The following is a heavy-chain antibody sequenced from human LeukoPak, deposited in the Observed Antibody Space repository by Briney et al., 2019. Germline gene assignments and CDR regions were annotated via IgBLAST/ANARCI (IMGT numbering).Heavy chain of an antibody. V-gene: IGHV3-23*01. D-gene: IGHD1/OR15-1a*01. CDR1: GFTFSSYA. Sequence: GGSLRLSCAASGFTFSSYAMSWVRQAPGKGLECVSAISGSGGSTYYADSVKGRFSISRDNSQDTLSLQMNSLRAEDTAVYYCAKISWDGRGTFDWGRGTLVTVPS. CDR3: AKISWDGRGTFD. J-gene: IGHJ4*02. CDR2: ISGSGGST.